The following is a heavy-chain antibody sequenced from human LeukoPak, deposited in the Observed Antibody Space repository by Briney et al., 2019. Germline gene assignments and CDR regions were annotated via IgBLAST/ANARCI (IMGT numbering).Heavy chain of an antibody. V-gene: IGHV1-24*01. CDR1: GYTLTELS. CDR2: FDPEDGET. J-gene: IGHJ6*02. CDR3: ATAGSRRDGYNYCYYGMDV. Sequence: ASVKVSCKVSGYTLTELSMHWVRQAPGKGLEWMGGFDPEDGETIYAQKFQGRVTMTEDTSTDTAYMELSSLRSEDTAVYYCATAGSRRDGYNYCYYGMDVWGQGTTVTVSS. D-gene: IGHD5-12*01.